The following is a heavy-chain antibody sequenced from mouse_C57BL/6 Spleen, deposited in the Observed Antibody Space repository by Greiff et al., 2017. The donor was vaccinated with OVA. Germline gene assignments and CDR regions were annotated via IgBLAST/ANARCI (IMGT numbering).Heavy chain of an antibody. CDR1: GYTFTSYW. V-gene: IGHV1-69*01. CDR2: IDPSDSYT. Sequence: QVQLQQPGAELVMPGASVKLSCKASGYTFTSYWMHWVKQRPGQGLEWIGEIDPSDSYTNYNQKFKGKATLTVDKSSSTAYMQLSSLTSEDSAVYCCARKGYGLDYWGQGTTLTVSS. D-gene: IGHD3-2*02. J-gene: IGHJ2*01. CDR3: ARKGYGLDY.